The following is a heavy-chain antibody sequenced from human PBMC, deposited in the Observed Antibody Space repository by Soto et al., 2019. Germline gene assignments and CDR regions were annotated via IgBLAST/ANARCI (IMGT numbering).Heavy chain of an antibody. J-gene: IGHJ4*02. CDR2: IYHSGST. Sequence: QVQLQESGPGLVKPSGTLSLTCAVSSGSISSSNWWSWVRQPPGKGLEWIGEIYHSGSTNYNPSLKSRVTISVDKSKNQFSLKLSSVIAADTAVYYCARAYSSGWLKYYFDYWGQGTLVTVSS. CDR3: ARAYSSGWLKYYFDY. CDR1: SGSISSSNW. D-gene: IGHD6-19*01. V-gene: IGHV4-4*02.